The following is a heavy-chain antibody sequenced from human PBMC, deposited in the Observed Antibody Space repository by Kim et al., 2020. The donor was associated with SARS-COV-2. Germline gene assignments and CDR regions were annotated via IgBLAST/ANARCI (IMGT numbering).Heavy chain of an antibody. CDR2: IYYSGST. CDR3: ARDSALRYFDWLPRGAFDI. J-gene: IGHJ3*02. Sequence: SETLSLTCTVSGGSISSGDYYWSWIRQPPGKGLEWIGYIYYSGSTYYNPSLKSRVTISVDTSKNQFSLKLSSVTAADTAVYYCARDSALRYFDWLPRGAFDIWGQGTMVTVSS. V-gene: IGHV4-30-4*01. D-gene: IGHD3-9*01. CDR1: GGSISSGDYY.